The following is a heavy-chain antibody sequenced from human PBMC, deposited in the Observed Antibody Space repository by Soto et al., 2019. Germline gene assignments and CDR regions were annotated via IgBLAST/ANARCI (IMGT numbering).Heavy chain of an antibody. D-gene: IGHD2-15*01. CDR1: GYTFTSYG. CDR2: ISAYNGNT. Sequence: ASVKVSCKASGYTFTSYGISWVRQAPGQGLERMGWISAYNGNTNYAQKLQGRVTMTTDTSTSTAYMELRSLRSDDTAVYYCARSGYCSGGSCYNHDAFDIWGQGTMVTVSS. J-gene: IGHJ3*02. CDR3: ARSGYCSGGSCYNHDAFDI. V-gene: IGHV1-18*04.